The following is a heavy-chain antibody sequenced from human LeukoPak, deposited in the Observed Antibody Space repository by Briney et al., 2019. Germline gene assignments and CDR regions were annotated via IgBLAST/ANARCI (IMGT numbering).Heavy chain of an antibody. D-gene: IGHD6-13*01. CDR3: ARVSLYAIAADA. V-gene: IGHV4-59*12. CDR1: GGSISSYY. Sequence: PSETLSLTCTVSGGSISSYYWSWIRQPPGKGLEWIGYIYYSGSTNYNHSLKSRVTISVDTSKNQFSLTLSSVTAADTAVYYCARVSLYAIAADAWGQGTLVTVSS. CDR2: IYYSGST. J-gene: IGHJ5*02.